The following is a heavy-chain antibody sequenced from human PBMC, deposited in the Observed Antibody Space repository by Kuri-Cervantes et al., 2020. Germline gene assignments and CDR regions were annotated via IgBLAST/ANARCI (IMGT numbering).Heavy chain of an antibody. J-gene: IGHJ4*02. CDR1: GFTFSSYW. V-gene: IGHV3-7*01. CDR3: YCRSADSGSRDY. CDR2: IKQDGSEK. Sequence: GESLKISCAASGFTFSSYWMSWVRQAPGKGLEWVANIKQDGSEKYYVDSVKGRFTISRDNAKNTLYLQMNSLRAEDTAVYYCYCRSADSGSRDYWGQGTLVTVSS. D-gene: IGHD3-10*01.